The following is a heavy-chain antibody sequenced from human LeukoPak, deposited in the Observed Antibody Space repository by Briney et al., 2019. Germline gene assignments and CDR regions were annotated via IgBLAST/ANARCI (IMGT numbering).Heavy chain of an antibody. CDR3: ANGQQLIPFDY. V-gene: IGHV3-23*01. CDR2: ISGSGGST. CDR1: GFTFSNAW. D-gene: IGHD6-13*01. J-gene: IGHJ4*02. Sequence: GGSLRLSCAASGFTFSNAWMSWVRQAPGKGLEWVSAISGSGGSTYYADSVKGRFTISRDNSKNTLYLQINSLRAEDTAVYYCANGQQLIPFDYWGQGTLVTVSS.